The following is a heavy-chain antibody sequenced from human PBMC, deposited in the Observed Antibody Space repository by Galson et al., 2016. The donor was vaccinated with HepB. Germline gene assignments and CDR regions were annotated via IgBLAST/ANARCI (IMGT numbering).Heavy chain of an antibody. CDR3: SKCRDRRGYTHFDY. V-gene: IGHV3-23*01. CDR1: GFTFSIYA. Sequence: SLRLSCAASGFTFSIYAVSLVRRAPGRGREWVSAISDSGDYTYYAHPATGRFTISRDNSKNMAYLQLNSLRGDDTAVCYCSKCRDRRGYTHFDYWGQGTLVTVSS. J-gene: IGHJ4*02. CDR2: ISDSGDYT. D-gene: IGHD3-16*02.